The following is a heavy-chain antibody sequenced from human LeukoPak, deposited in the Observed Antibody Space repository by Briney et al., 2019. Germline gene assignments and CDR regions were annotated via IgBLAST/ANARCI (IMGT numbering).Heavy chain of an antibody. CDR2: INAGNGNT. V-gene: IGHV1-3*01. D-gene: IGHD3-10*01. CDR3: ARDIYLGSGSYYTDAFDI. Sequence: ASVKVSCKASGYTFTSYAMHWVRQAPGQRLEWMGWINAGNGNTKYSQKFQGRVTITRGTSASTAYMELSSLRSEDTAVYYCARDIYLGSGSYYTDAFDIWGQGTMVTVSS. CDR1: GYTFTSYA. J-gene: IGHJ3*02.